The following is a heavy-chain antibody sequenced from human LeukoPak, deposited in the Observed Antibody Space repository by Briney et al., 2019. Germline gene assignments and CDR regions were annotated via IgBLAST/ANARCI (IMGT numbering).Heavy chain of an antibody. CDR2: ISFDGGNI. CDR3: ARDPPFRTGWPQNFFDF. CDR1: GFTFEDYA. Sequence: PGGSLRLPCTPSGFTFEDYAMRWVRQAPGKGLEWVALISFDGGNIYYADSVKGRFTISRDNSNNMLYLQMDSLRGDDTAVYYCARDPPFRTGWPQNFFDFWGQGTLVTVSS. J-gene: IGHJ4*02. D-gene: IGHD6-19*01. V-gene: IGHV3-30*04.